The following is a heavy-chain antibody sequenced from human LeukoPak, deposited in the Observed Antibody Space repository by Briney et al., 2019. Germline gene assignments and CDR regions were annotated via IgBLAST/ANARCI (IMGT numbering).Heavy chain of an antibody. Sequence: PGGSLRLSCAASGFTFSSYGMHWVRQVPGKGLVWVSRINTDGSAADYADSVKGRFTISRDNAKNTLYLQMASLRAEDAAVYYCARRQVTTSDYLDYWGQGTLVTVSS. D-gene: IGHD4-17*01. J-gene: IGHJ4*02. CDR1: GFTFSSYG. CDR2: INTDGSAA. CDR3: ARRQVTTSDYLDY. V-gene: IGHV3-74*01.